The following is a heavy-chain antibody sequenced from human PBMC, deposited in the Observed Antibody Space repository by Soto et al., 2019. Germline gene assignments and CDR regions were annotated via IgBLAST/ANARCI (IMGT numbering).Heavy chain of an antibody. J-gene: IGHJ4*02. D-gene: IGHD2-21*02. Sequence: SVKVSCKAPGGTFSSYAISWVRQAPGQGLEWMGGIIPIFGTANYAQKFQGRVTITADESTSTAYMELSSLRSEDTAVYYCARVGRAYCGGDCYLIYWGQGTLVTVSS. CDR1: GGTFSSYA. V-gene: IGHV1-69*13. CDR2: IIPIFGTA. CDR3: ARVGRAYCGGDCYLIY.